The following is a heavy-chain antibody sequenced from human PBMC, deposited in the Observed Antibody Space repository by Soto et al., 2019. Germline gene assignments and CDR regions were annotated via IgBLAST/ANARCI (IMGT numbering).Heavy chain of an antibody. CDR2: IYHSGST. CDR3: ATPPPRIELAVLPIPT. D-gene: IGHD2-2*02. CDR1: GGSISSTNW. J-gene: IGHJ4*02. V-gene: IGHV4-4*02. Sequence: QVQLQESGPGLVKPSGTLSLTCAVSGGSISSTNWWSWVRQSPGKGLEWIGEIYHSGSTNYNPSLRGRVNISGDKSNNQFSPKIRSVTAADTAMEYRATPPPRIELAVLPIPTWGQGTLVTVTS.